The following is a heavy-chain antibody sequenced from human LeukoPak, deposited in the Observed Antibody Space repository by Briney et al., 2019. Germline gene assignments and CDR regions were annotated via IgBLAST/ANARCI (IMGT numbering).Heavy chain of an antibody. CDR2: IRSKAYGGTT. CDR3: TRATGHHYYDSSGYYYPLNLLPASIDY. J-gene: IGHJ4*02. V-gene: IGHV3-49*04. Sequence: GGSLRLSCTASGFTFGDYAMSWVRQAPGKGLEWVGFIRSKAYGGTTEYAASVKGRFTISRDDSKSIAYLQMNSLKTEDTAVYYCTRATGHHYYDSSGYYYPLNLLPASIDYWGQGTLVTVSS. D-gene: IGHD3-22*01. CDR1: GFTFGDYA.